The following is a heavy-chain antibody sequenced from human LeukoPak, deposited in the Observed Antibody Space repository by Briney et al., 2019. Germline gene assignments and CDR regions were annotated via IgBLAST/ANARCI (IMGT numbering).Heavy chain of an antibody. V-gene: IGHV4-4*02. CDR2: IHQSGSI. J-gene: IGHJ4*02. CDR3: ASLLGYTSRRYGYFDY. D-gene: IGHD3-16*02. Sequence: SETLSLTCAVSGGSISSFNWWSWVRQSPGKGLQWIGEIHQSGSINYNPSLKSRVIISVDKSKTQFSLKLKSVTAADTAVYYCASLLGYTSRRYGYFDYWGQGTLVTVSS. CDR1: GGSISSFNW.